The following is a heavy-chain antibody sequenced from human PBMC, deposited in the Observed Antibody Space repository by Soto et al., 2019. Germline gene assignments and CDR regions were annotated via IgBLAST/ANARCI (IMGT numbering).Heavy chain of an antibody. CDR1: GFPFSNYG. CDR3: ASQQWLAHV. V-gene: IGHV3-30*03. CDR2: ISFDGHDQ. D-gene: IGHD6-19*01. Sequence: PGGSLRLSCAASGFPFSNYGMHWVRQAPGKGLEWMAVISFDGHDQDYADSVKGRFTISRDNSKSTLYLQMNSLRAEDTAVYYCASQQWLAHVWGQGTLVTVSS. J-gene: IGHJ4*02.